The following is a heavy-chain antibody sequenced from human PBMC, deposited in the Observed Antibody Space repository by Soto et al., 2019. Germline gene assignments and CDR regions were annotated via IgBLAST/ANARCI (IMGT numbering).Heavy chain of an antibody. CDR1: GFSISSGRW. V-gene: IGHV4-28*01. D-gene: IGHD6-13*01. J-gene: IGHJ4*02. Sequence: QVQLQESGPGLVRPSDTLSLTCAVSGFSISSGRWWGWIRQPPGKGLEWIGHTSYTGTTYYSPSLKSRVTMSVATPRNQFSLKLNSVTAVDTAVYYCATNPRLEAAEFDYWGRGTLVTVSS. CDR2: TSYTGTT. CDR3: ATNPRLEAAEFDY.